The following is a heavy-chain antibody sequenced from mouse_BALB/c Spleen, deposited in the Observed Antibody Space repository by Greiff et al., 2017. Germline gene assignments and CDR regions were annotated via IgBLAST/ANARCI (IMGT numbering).Heavy chain of an antibody. CDR1: GYTFTSYW. Sequence: VQVVESGAELAKPGASVKMSCKASGYTFTSYWMHWVKQRPGQGLEWIGYINPSTGYTEYNQKFKDKATLTADKSSSTAYMQLSSLTSEDSAVYYCARGTMITTRAWFAYWGQGTLVTVSA. D-gene: IGHD2-4*01. J-gene: IGHJ3*01. CDR2: INPSTGYT. CDR3: ARGTMITTRAWFAY. V-gene: IGHV1-7*01.